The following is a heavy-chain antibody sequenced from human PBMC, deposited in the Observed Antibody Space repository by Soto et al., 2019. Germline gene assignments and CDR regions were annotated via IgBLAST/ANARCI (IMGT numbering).Heavy chain of an antibody. CDR2: ICSNGGCI. Sequence: PGGSLRLSCSASGFTFSSYAMHWVRQAPGKGLEYVSAICSNGGCIYYADSVKGRFTISRDNAKNSLYLQMNSLRAEDTAVYYCARDGSGFWSGYYTPNWFDPWGQGTLVTVSS. CDR1: GFTFSSYA. V-gene: IGHV3-64*04. J-gene: IGHJ5*02. D-gene: IGHD3-3*01. CDR3: ARDGSGFWSGYYTPNWFDP.